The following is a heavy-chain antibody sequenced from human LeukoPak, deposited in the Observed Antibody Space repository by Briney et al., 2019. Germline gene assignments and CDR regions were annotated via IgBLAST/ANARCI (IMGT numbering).Heavy chain of an antibody. D-gene: IGHD6-19*01. Sequence: GGSLRLSCAASGFTFSSYTMNWVRQAPGQGLEWVSSISSTSSYIYYADSVKGRFTISRDNAKNSLYLQVNSLRAEDTTVYYCARVGSSGWPYDAFDVWGQGTMVTVSS. CDR3: ARVGSSGWPYDAFDV. CDR2: ISSTSSYI. V-gene: IGHV3-21*01. CDR1: GFTFSSYT. J-gene: IGHJ3*01.